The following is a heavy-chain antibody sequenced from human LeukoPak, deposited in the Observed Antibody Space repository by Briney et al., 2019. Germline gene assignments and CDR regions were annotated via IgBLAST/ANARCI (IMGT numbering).Heavy chain of an antibody. J-gene: IGHJ4*02. CDR3: ARHLSMYNWND. CDR1: GGSISSNSYY. D-gene: IGHD1-20*01. CDR2: ILHSGST. Sequence: PSETLSLTCTVSGGSISSNSYYWGWIRQPPGKGLEWIGSILHSGSTYYNPSLKSRVTISVDTSKNQFSLKLSSVTAADTAVYYCARHLSMYNWNDLGQGTLVTVSS. V-gene: IGHV4-39*01.